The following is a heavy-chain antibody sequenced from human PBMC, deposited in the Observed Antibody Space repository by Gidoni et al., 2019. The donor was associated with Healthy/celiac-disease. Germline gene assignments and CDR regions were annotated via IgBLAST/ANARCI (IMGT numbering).Heavy chain of an antibody. CDR1: GFTFSSYA. V-gene: IGHV3-23*01. Sequence: EVQLLESGGGLVQPGGSLRLSCAASGFTFSSYAMSWVRQAPGKGLEWVSAISGSGGSTYYADSVKGRFTISRDNSKNTLYLQMNSLRAEDTAVYYCAKGVAVAGTRSYWYFDLWGRGTLVTVSS. D-gene: IGHD6-19*01. CDR3: AKGVAVAGTRSYWYFDL. J-gene: IGHJ2*01. CDR2: ISGSGGST.